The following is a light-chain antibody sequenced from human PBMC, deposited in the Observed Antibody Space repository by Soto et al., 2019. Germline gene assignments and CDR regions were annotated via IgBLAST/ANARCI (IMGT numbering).Light chain of an antibody. CDR1: SSDVGGYNY. CDR3: SSYGGSNNLL. CDR2: EVN. J-gene: IGLJ2*01. Sequence: QSVLTQPPSASGSPGQSVTISCTGTSSDVGGYNYVSWYQQHPGKAPKLMIYEVNKRPSGVPDRFSGSKSGNKASLTVSGLQAEDEADYYCSSYGGSNNLLFGGGTQLTVL. V-gene: IGLV2-8*01.